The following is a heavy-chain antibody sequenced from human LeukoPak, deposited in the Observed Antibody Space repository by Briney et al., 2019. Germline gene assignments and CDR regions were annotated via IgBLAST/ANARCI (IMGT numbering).Heavy chain of an antibody. V-gene: IGHV4-59*01. Sequence: SETPSLTCTVSGGSISSYYWSWIRQPPGKGLEWIGYIYYSGSTNYNPSLKSRVTISVDTSKNQFSLKLSSVTAADTAVYYCAREGLPYYFDYWGQGTLVTVSS. D-gene: IGHD5-12*01. J-gene: IGHJ4*02. CDR1: GGSISSYY. CDR2: IYYSGST. CDR3: AREGLPYYFDY.